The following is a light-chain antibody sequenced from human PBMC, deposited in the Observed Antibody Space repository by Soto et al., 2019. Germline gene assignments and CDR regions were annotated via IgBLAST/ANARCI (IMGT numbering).Light chain of an antibody. CDR3: AAWDDSLSGWV. CDR2: FNN. Sequence: QPVLTQPPSASGTPGQRVTISCSGSYSNIGSNAINWYQHLPGTAPKLLIYFNNQRPSGVPDRFSGSKSGTSASLAISGLQSEDEADYYCAAWDDSLSGWVFGGGTKLTVL. J-gene: IGLJ2*01. CDR1: YSNIGSNA. V-gene: IGLV1-44*01.